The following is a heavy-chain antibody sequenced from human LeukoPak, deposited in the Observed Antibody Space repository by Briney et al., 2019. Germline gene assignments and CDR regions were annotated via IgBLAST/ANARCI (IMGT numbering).Heavy chain of an antibody. CDR1: RYTFTDYY. J-gene: IGHJ5*02. D-gene: IGHD2-2*01. Sequence: ASVKVSCKASRYTFTDYYMHWVRQAPGQGLEWMGWINPNSGGTNYAQKFQGRVTMTRDTSISTAYLELSRLRSDDTAVYYCARGGWSLGYCSSSSCLDWFDPWGQGTLVTVST. CDR3: ARGGWSLGYCSSSSCLDWFDP. V-gene: IGHV1-2*02. CDR2: INPNSGGT.